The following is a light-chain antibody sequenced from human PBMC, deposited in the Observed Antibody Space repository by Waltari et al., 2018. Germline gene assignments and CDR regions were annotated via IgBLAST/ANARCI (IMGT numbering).Light chain of an antibody. CDR1: NIGSKN. J-gene: IGLJ2*01. CDR3: QLWDSNTAI. Sequence: SYELTQPLSVSVALGKTATITCGGSNIGSKNVNWYQQKPGQAPVLVIYRDTKRPFGIPERFSGSNSENTATLTISSAQVGDESDFYCQLWDSNTAIFGGGTKLTVL. V-gene: IGLV3-9*01. CDR2: RDT.